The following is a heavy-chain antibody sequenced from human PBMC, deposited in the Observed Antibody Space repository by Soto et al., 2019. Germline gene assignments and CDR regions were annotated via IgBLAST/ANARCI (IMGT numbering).Heavy chain of an antibody. Sequence: QVQLVESGGGVVQPGRSLRLSCVTSGFTLSDHAMHWVRQPPGKAPEWVALTSDDGTNEFYADSVKGRFTISRDNSQSTGYLQMSRVRSQDTAPYWCAKDIGSGSHFIPSTPDCYNGMDVWGQGTRVTVSS. CDR2: TSDDGTNE. J-gene: IGHJ6*01. D-gene: IGHD3-10*01. V-gene: IGHV3-30*18. CDR1: GFTLSDHA. CDR3: AKDIGSGSHFIPSTPDCYNGMDV.